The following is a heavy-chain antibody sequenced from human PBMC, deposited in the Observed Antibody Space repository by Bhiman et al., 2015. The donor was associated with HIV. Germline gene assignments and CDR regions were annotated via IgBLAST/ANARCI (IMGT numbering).Heavy chain of an antibody. D-gene: IGHD3-16*01. CDR2: ISYDGSNK. CDR3: TTGPMILYYFDY. V-gene: IGHV3-30*04. J-gene: IGHJ4*02. CDR1: GFTFSTYA. Sequence: QVQLVESGGGVVQPGRSRRLSCAASGFTFSTYAMHWVRQAPGKGLEWVAVISYDGSNKYYGDSVKGRFTISRDNSKNTLYLQMNSLKTEDTAVYYCTTGPMILYYFDYWGQGTLVTVSS.